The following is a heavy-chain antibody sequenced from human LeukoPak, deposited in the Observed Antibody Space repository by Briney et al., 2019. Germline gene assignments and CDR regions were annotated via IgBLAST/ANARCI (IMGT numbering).Heavy chain of an antibody. CDR3: ARDKLTGTTGARLDY. D-gene: IGHD1-7*01. CDR1: GFTFSSYA. J-gene: IGHJ4*02. CDR2: ISYDGSKK. V-gene: IGHV3-30-3*01. Sequence: GRSLRLSCAASGFTFSSYAMHWVRQAPGKGLEWVAVISYDGSKKYYADSVKGRFTISRDNSKNTLYLQMNSLRAEDTAVYYCARDKLTGTTGARLDYRGQGTLVTVSS.